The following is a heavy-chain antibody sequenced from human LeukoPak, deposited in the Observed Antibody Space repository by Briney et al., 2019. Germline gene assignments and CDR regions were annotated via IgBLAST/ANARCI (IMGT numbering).Heavy chain of an antibody. Sequence: GGSLRLSCEASGFTFSSYGMHWVRQAPGKGLEWVAAISYDGSKTYYGDSAKGRFSISRDNSRSTLSLQMSSLRPEDTAVHYCARSGGQWMVREGLDYWGQGILVLVSS. CDR3: ARSGGQWMVREGLDY. V-gene: IGHV3-30*03. CDR2: ISYDGSKT. J-gene: IGHJ4*02. CDR1: GFTFSSYG. D-gene: IGHD6-19*01.